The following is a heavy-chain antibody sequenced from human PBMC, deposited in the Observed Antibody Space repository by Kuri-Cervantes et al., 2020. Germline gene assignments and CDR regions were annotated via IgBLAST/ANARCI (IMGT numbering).Heavy chain of an antibody. Sequence: ETLSLTCAASGFTFSSSWMSWVRQAPGKGLEWVANIKQDGSEKYYVDSVKGRFTISRDNAKNSVHLQMNSLRGEDTAVYYCTTFEKWGQGTLVTVSS. CDR1: GFTFSSSW. D-gene: IGHD1-14*01. CDR2: IKQDGSEK. J-gene: IGHJ4*02. V-gene: IGHV3-7*01. CDR3: TTFEK.